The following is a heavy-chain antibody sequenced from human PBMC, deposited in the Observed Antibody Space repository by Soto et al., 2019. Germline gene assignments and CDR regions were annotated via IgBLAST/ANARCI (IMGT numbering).Heavy chain of an antibody. CDR3: VSSKGRDTSGYSYVGAGY. Sequence: PGGSLRSSFAASGFNFINYAMNWVRQAPGKVLELVSVISGGRVSTYYADSVRGRFTISRDNSKNTVYLQMNSLRAEDTAVYYCVSSKGRDTSGYSYVGAGYWGQATLVTVSS. CDR2: ISGGRVST. CDR1: GFNFINYA. D-gene: IGHD3-22*01. V-gene: IGHV3-23*01. J-gene: IGHJ4*02.